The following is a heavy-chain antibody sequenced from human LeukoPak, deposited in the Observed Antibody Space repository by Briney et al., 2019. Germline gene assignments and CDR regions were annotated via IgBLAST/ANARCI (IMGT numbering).Heavy chain of an antibody. CDR2: VSFQPNVQ. V-gene: IGHV3-30*04. Sequence: PGGSLRLSCVGSGFTFSTYVIHWVRQAPGKGLEWVAVVSFQPNVQYYADSVKGRFTISRDNSKNTLYLQMNSLRAEDTAVYYCARGFQLDDIQLWSIPYYYYGMDVWGQGATVTVSS. D-gene: IGHD5-18*01. CDR3: ARGFQLDDIQLWSIPYYYYGMDV. J-gene: IGHJ6*02. CDR1: GFTFSTYV.